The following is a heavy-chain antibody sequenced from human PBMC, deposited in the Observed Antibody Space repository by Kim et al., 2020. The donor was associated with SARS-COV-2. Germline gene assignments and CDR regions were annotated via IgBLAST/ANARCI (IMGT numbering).Heavy chain of an antibody. J-gene: IGHJ4*02. CDR1: RSIFSTYV. CDR2: MSFDGFSK. Sequence: GGSLRLSCLTSRSIFSTYVIHWVRQAPGKGLEWVAAMSFDGFSKYFADSVKGRFTISRDNSKNTVWLQVNSLRDEDSAMYYCATEGGTSGRCGYFDFWGQGTLITLSS. D-gene: IGHD5-12*01. CDR3: ATEGGTSGRCGYFDF. V-gene: IGHV3-30*04.